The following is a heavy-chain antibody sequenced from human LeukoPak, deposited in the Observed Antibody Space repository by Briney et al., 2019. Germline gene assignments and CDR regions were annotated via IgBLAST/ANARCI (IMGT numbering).Heavy chain of an antibody. CDR1: GFTFSSYA. D-gene: IGHD4-23*01. Sequence: GGSLRLSCAASGFTFSSYAMSWVRQAPGKGLEWVSGISGSGGSTYYADSVKGRFTISRDNSKNTLYLQMNSLRAEDTAVYYCAKVYGGNTWRDYWGQGTLVTVSS. J-gene: IGHJ4*02. CDR3: AKVYGGNTWRDY. V-gene: IGHV3-23*01. CDR2: ISGSGGST.